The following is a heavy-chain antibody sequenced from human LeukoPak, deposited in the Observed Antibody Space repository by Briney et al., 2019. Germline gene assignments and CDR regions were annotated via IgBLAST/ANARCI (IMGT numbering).Heavy chain of an antibody. J-gene: IGHJ4*02. V-gene: IGHV5-51*01. CDR1: GYSFTSYW. CDR3: ARHRRVKAGFRPPYYFDY. Sequence: GESLKISCKGSGYSFTSYWIGWVRQMPGKGLEWMGIIYPGDSDTRYSPSFQGQVTISADKSISTAYLQWSSLKASDTAMYYCARHRRVKAGFRPPYYFDYWGQGTLVTVSS. D-gene: IGHD2-8*01. CDR2: IYPGDSDT.